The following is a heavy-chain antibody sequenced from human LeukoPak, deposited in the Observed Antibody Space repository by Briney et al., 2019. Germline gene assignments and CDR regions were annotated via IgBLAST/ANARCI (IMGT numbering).Heavy chain of an antibody. CDR1: GYTFTSYG. CDR3: ARAKDIVVVPAAMLGYNYYYGMDV. CDR2: ISAYNGNT. Sequence: ASVKVSCKASGYTFTSYGISWVRQAPGQGLKWMGWISAYNGNTNYAQKLQGRVTMTTDTSTSTAYMELRSLRSDDTAVYYCARAKDIVVVPAAMLGYNYYYGMDVWGQGTTVTVSS. D-gene: IGHD2-2*01. V-gene: IGHV1-18*01. J-gene: IGHJ6*02.